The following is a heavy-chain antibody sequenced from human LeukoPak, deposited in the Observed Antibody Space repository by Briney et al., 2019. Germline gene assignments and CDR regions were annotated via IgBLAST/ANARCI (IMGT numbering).Heavy chain of an antibody. D-gene: IGHD3-10*01. CDR3: AMARGVIGFDY. CDR1: GFTFSSYW. J-gene: IGHJ4*02. V-gene: IGHV3-74*01. CDR2: INSDGSST. Sequence: PGGSLRLSCAASGFTFSSYWMHWVRQAPGKGPVWVSRINSDGSSTSYADSVKGRFTISRDNAKNTLYLQMNSLRAEDTAVYYCAMARGVIGFDYWGQGTLVTVSS.